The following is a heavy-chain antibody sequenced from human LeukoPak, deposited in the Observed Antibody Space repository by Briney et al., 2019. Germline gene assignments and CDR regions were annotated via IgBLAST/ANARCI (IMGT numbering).Heavy chain of an antibody. D-gene: IGHD3-22*01. Sequence: HPGGSLRLSCAASGFTFSSYSMNWVRQAPGKGLEWVSYISSSSSTIYYADSEKGRFTISRDNAKNSLYLQMNSLRDEDTAVYYCARDRAYYYDSSGYYYFDHWGQGTLVTVSS. J-gene: IGHJ4*02. CDR3: ARDRAYYYDSSGYYYFDH. V-gene: IGHV3-48*02. CDR2: ISSSSSTI. CDR1: GFTFSSYS.